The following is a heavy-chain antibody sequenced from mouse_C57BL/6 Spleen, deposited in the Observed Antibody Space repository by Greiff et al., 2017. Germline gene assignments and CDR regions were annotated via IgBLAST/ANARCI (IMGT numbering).Heavy chain of an antibody. Sequence: EVQLQQSGPELVKPGASVKISCKASGYSFTGYYMNWVKQSPEKSLEWIGEINPSTGGTTYNQKFKAKATLTLDKSSSTAYMQLKSLTSEDSAVYYCAIYDGYFDYWGQGTTLTVSS. CDR2: INPSTGGT. CDR1: GYSFTGYY. J-gene: IGHJ2*01. V-gene: IGHV1-42*01. CDR3: AIYDGYFDY. D-gene: IGHD2-3*01.